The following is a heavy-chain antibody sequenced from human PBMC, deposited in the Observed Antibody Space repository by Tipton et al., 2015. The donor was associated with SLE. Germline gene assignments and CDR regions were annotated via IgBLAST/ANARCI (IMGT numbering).Heavy chain of an antibody. D-gene: IGHD5-18*01. CDR1: GFTFSDYD. CDR3: ARVEGILLPFDS. Sequence: SLRLSCAASGFTFSDYDMNWIRQAPGKGLEWLAYISSTGNVINYADSVQGRFTISRDNAKKSLYLQMHSLRAGDTAVYYCARVEGILLPFDSWGQGTLVTVSS. J-gene: IGHJ4*02. CDR2: ISSTGNVI. V-gene: IGHV3-11*01.